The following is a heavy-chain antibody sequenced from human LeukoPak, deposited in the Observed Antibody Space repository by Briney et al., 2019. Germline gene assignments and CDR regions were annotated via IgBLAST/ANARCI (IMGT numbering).Heavy chain of an antibody. V-gene: IGHV1-8*03. CDR3: ARGDGYCSSTSRYPAAFDI. CDR1: GYTFTSYG. D-gene: IGHD2-2*03. Sequence: ASVKVSCKASGYTFTSYGISWVRQAPGQGLEWMGWMNPNSGNTGYAQKFQGRVTITRNTSISTAYMELSSLRSEDTAVYYCARGDGYCSSTSRYPAAFDIWGQGTMVTVSS. J-gene: IGHJ3*02. CDR2: MNPNSGNT.